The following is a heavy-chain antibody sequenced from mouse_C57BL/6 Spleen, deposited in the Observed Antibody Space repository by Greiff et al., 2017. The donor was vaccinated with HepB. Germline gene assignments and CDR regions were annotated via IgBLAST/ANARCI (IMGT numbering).Heavy chain of an antibody. CDR1: GFTFSDYY. Sequence: EVKLMESGGGLVQPGGSLKPSCAASGFTFSDYYMYWVRQTPEKRLEWVAYISNGGGSTYYPDTVKGRFTISRDNAKNTLYLQMSRLKSEDTAMYYCARQESYAMDYWGQGTSVTVSS. CDR3: ARQESYAMDY. V-gene: IGHV5-12*01. J-gene: IGHJ4*01. CDR2: ISNGGGST.